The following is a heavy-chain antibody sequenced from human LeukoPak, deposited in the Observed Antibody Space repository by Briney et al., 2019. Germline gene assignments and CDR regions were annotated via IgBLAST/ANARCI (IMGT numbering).Heavy chain of an antibody. J-gene: IGHJ4*02. D-gene: IGHD6-19*01. V-gene: IGHV3-74*01. CDR1: GFSFSSYW. Sequence: GGSLRLXCGASGFSFSSYWMHWVRQAPGKGLMWVSRVNNDGSSTTYADSVEGRFTISRDNARNTLYLQVNSLRAEDTAVYYCARSSYPYYFDYWGQGTLVTVSS. CDR2: VNNDGSST. CDR3: ARSSYPYYFDY.